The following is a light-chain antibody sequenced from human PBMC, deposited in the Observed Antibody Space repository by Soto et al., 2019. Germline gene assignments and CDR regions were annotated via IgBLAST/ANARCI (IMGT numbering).Light chain of an antibody. V-gene: IGLV2-14*01. CDR3: SSSTSSNTLV. CDR2: GVS. J-gene: IGLJ3*02. CDR1: KNDIGSSDY. Sequence: QSVLTQPASVSASPGQSITISCTGGKNDIGSSDYVSWYQQHPGKAPKLIIYGVSNRPSGTSERFSGSKSGNTASLTISGLQADDEADYYCSSSTSSNTLVFGGGTKVTVL.